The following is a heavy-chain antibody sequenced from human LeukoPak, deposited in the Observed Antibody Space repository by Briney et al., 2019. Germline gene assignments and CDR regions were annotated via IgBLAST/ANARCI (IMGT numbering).Heavy chain of an antibody. Sequence: SEPLSLNCTVSSGSINSYYWGWVREPPGKGLEWIGRIYTTGATQYNPSLKSRIIMSVDTSTNQFSLNLRSVTAADTAVYYCGRQGYTASYYSLDYWSQGTLVAVS. CDR2: IYTTGAT. D-gene: IGHD1-26*01. CDR1: SGSINSYY. CDR3: GRQGYTASYYSLDY. J-gene: IGHJ4*02. V-gene: IGHV4-4*07.